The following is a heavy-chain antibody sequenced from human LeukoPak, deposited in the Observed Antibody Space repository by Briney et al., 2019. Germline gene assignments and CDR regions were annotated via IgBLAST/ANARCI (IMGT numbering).Heavy chain of an antibody. CDR1: GYTFTNYD. CDR3: ARGGPNSGGWTLDY. D-gene: IGHD6-19*01. Sequence: ASVKVSCKASGYTFTNYDINWVRQATGQGLEWMAWMNPNGGQTGYAQMFQGRVTLTRDTSITTAYMELSSLTSEDTAVFYCARGGPNSGGWTLDYWGQGTLVSVSS. V-gene: IGHV1-8*03. J-gene: IGHJ4*02. CDR2: MNPNGGQT.